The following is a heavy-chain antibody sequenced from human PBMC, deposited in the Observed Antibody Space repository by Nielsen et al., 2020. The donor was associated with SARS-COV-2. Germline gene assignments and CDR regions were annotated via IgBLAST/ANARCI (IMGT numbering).Heavy chain of an antibody. J-gene: IGHJ4*02. CDR3: ARELTGGWYLFDH. D-gene: IGHD6-19*01. V-gene: IGHV3-11*06. CDR2: ISSSSSYT. CDR1: GFTFSDYY. Sequence: GGSLRLSCAASGFTFSDYYMSWIRQAPGKGLEWVSYISSSSSYTNYADSVKGRFTVSRDNAKNSLYLQMNSLRADDTAVYYCARELTGGWYLFDHWGQGTLVTVSS.